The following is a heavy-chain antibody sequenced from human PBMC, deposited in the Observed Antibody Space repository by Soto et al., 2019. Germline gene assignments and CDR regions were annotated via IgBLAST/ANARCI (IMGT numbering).Heavy chain of an antibody. J-gene: IGHJ6*02. Sequence: PGGSLRLSCAASGFTFSSYEMNWVRQAPGKGLEWVSYISSSGSTIYYADSVKGRFTISRDNAKNSLYLQMNSLRAEDTAVYYCARVADLTGTEYYYYGIDVWGQGTTVTVSS. D-gene: IGHD1-20*01. V-gene: IGHV3-48*03. CDR3: ARVADLTGTEYYYYGIDV. CDR2: ISSSGSTI. CDR1: GFTFSSYE.